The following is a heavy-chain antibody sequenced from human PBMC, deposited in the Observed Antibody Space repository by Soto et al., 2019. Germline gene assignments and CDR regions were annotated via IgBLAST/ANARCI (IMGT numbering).Heavy chain of an antibody. CDR2: VLSDGGN. CDR3: AKDLGYCSGGSCYDYYYGMDV. V-gene: IGHV3-30*18. D-gene: IGHD2-15*01. CDR1: GFSLSSYA. Sequence: PGGSLRLSCAASGFSLSSYAMHWVRQAPGQGLEWVAVVLSDGGNTDSVKGRFTISRDNSKNTLYLQMNSLRAEDTAVYYCAKDLGYCSGGSCYDYYYGMDVWGQGTTVTVSS. J-gene: IGHJ6*02.